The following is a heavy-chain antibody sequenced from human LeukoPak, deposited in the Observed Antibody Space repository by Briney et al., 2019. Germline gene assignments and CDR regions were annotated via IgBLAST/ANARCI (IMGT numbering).Heavy chain of an antibody. CDR3: AKDRGYTGYDSGGIDF. Sequence: GGSLRLSCAASGFTFSSYEMNWVRQSPGKGLEWVSSISYGDGTAFYAGSVKGRFTVSRDNSRSTLYLQMASLRAEDTAVYYCAKDRGYTGYDSGGIDFWGQGTLVTVSS. V-gene: IGHV3-23*01. D-gene: IGHD5-12*01. CDR2: ISYGDGTA. CDR1: GFTFSSYE. J-gene: IGHJ4*02.